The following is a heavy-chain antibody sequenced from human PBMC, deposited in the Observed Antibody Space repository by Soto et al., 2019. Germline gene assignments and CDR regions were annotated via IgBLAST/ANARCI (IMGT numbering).Heavy chain of an antibody. J-gene: IGHJ4*02. CDR2: LYYSGST. V-gene: IGHV4-61*01. CDR3: ARGQAFWTGYYRMPYYFDY. D-gene: IGHD3-3*01. CDR1: DGSVSSGSYY. Sequence: SETLSLTCTVSDGSVSSGSYYWSWIRQPPGKGLEYIGYLYYSGSTNYDPSLKSRVTISVDTPKNQFSLELTSVTAADTAVYYCARGQAFWTGYYRMPYYFDYWGQGTLVT.